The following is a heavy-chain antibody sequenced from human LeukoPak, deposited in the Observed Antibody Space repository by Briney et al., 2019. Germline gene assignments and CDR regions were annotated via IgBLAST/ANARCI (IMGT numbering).Heavy chain of an antibody. CDR3: ARDWGRF. D-gene: IGHD3-16*01. J-gene: IGHJ4*02. CDR2: IKQDGSEK. CDR1: GFTFSSYW. V-gene: IGHV3-7*01. Sequence: GGSLRLSCVASGFTFSSYWMSWVRQAPGKGLEWVANIKQDGSEKYYVDSVKGRFTISRDNAKNSLYLQMNSRRAEDTAVYYCARDWGRFWGQGTLVTVSS.